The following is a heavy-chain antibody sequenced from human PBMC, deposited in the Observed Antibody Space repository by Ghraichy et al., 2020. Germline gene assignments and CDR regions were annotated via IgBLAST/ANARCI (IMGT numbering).Heavy chain of an antibody. CDR1: GASISSGGHL. V-gene: IGHV4-31*03. Sequence: SETLSLTCTVSGASISSGGHLWSWIRQHPGKGLECIGHIYNTGSTYYNPSLKSRVSISVDTSKNQSSLKLSAVTAADTAVYYCARGTSSSAAYSMDVWGQGTTVTVSS. D-gene: IGHD6-6*01. CDR3: ARGTSSSAAYSMDV. CDR2: IYNTGST. J-gene: IGHJ6*02.